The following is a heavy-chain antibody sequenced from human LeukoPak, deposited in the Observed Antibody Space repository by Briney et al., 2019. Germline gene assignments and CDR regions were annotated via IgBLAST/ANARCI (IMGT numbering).Heavy chain of an antibody. CDR2: INHSGNT. Sequence: SETLSLSCAVYGGSFSGNYWIWIRQPPGKGLEWIGEINHSGNTNYNPSLKSRVTISVDTSKNQISLNLRSVTAADTAVYYCARKAVGATSNYFDYWGQGTLVTVSS. CDR1: GGSFSGNY. D-gene: IGHD1-26*01. V-gene: IGHV4-34*01. CDR3: ARKAVGATSNYFDY. J-gene: IGHJ4*02.